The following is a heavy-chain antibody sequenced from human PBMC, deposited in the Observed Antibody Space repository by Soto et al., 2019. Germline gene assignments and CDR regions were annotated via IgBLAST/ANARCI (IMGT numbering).Heavy chain of an antibody. Sequence: HPGGSLRLSCAASGFTFSGSTVHWVRQASGKGLEWIGRIKNKADSYATIYAASVKGRFTISRDDSKSTAYLQMNSLRTEDTAVYYCTGISIGHWGQGTLVTVSS. CDR3: TGISIGH. V-gene: IGHV3-73*01. CDR2: IKNKADSYAT. D-gene: IGHD3-22*01. J-gene: IGHJ4*02. CDR1: GFTFSGST.